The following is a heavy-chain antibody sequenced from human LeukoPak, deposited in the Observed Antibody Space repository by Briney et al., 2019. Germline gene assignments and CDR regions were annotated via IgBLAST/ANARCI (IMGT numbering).Heavy chain of an antibody. D-gene: IGHD6-19*01. CDR1: GGSISSYY. J-gene: IGHJ4*02. V-gene: IGHV4-59*08. CDR2: IYYSGST. CDR3: ARHGAVAGLDY. Sequence: SETLSLTCTVSGGSISSYYWSWIRQPPGKGLEWIGYIYYSGSTNYNPSLKSRVTISVDTSKNQFSLKLSSVTAADTAVYYCARHGAVAGLDYWGQGTLVTVSS.